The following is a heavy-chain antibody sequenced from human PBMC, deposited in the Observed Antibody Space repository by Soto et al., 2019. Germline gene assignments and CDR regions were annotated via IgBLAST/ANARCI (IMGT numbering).Heavy chain of an antibody. CDR3: TTGIYYDILTGYHNVAY. J-gene: IGHJ4*02. Sequence: LRLSCAASGLNLSHPWMTWVRQAAGKGLEWDGRIKSKTDGGTADYAAPVKGRFTISRDDSKNTVYLQMNSLKTEDTAVYYCTTGIYYDILTGYHNVAYWGQGTLVTVSS. V-gene: IGHV3-15*01. D-gene: IGHD3-9*01. CDR2: IKSKTDGGTA. CDR1: GLNLSHPW.